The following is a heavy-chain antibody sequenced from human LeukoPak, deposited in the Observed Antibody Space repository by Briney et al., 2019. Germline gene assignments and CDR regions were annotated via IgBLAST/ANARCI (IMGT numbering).Heavy chain of an antibody. Sequence: PGGSLRLSCAASGFTFSSYWMSWVRQAPGKGLEWVANIKQDGSEKYYVDSVKGRFTISRDNAKNSLYLQMNSLRAEDTAVYYCARVTSPYYDILTVDFDYWGQGTLVTVSS. D-gene: IGHD3-9*01. V-gene: IGHV3-7*01. CDR3: ARVTSPYYDILTVDFDY. CDR1: GFTFSSYW. CDR2: IKQDGSEK. J-gene: IGHJ4*02.